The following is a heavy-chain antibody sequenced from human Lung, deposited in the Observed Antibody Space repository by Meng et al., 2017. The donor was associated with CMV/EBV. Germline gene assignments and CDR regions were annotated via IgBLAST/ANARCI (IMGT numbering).Heavy chain of an antibody. CDR2: IHQNGAT. J-gene: IGHJ4*02. CDR1: GDSISSGYY. CDR3: ARDLQRWLQSGAFDY. V-gene: IGHV4-38-2*02. Sequence: SXTXSLXCTVSGDSISSGYYWGWIRQPPGKGLEWLGTIHQNGATYYNPSLRGRVTISVDTSKNQFSLGLTSVTAADTAVYYCARDLQRWLQSGAFDYWGQGXLVTVSS. D-gene: IGHD5-24*01.